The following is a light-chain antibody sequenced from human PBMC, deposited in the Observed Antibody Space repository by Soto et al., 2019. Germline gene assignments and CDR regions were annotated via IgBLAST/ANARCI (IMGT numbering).Light chain of an antibody. Sequence: EVVMTQSPATVSVSPGERTRLSCGASQSIGTNLGWYQQKPGQAPRLLISKTSTRATGVPARFSGSGSGTEFTLTISILQSEDIAVYYCQQYAGWPLTFGGGTKVDIK. CDR3: QQYAGWPLT. V-gene: IGKV3-15*01. CDR2: KTS. J-gene: IGKJ4*01. CDR1: QSIGTN.